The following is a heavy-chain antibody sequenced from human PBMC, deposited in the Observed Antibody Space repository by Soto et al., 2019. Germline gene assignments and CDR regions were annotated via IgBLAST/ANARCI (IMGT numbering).Heavy chain of an antibody. CDR1: GYTFTGYY. J-gene: IGHJ2*01. CDR2: INPNSGGT. CDR3: ARGLLGYCSSTSCYPTDDL. V-gene: IGHV1-2*02. Sequence: QVRLVQSGAEVKKPGASVKVSCKASGYTFTGYYMHWVRQAPGQGLEWMGWINPNSGGTNYAQKFQGRVTMTRDTSISTAYMELSRLRSDDTAVYYCARGLLGYCSSTSCYPTDDLWGRGTLVTVSS. D-gene: IGHD2-2*01.